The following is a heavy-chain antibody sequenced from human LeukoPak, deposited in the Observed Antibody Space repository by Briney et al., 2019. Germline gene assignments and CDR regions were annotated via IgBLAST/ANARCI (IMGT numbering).Heavy chain of an antibody. D-gene: IGHD3-22*01. CDR2: IKPKTDGGTT. CDR3: STTYYYDSSEGY. Sequence: GGSLRLSCAASGFTFSNAYMNWVRQAPGKGLEWVGRIKPKTDGGTTDYAAPVKGRFTISRDDSKNTLYLQMNSLKTEDTAVYYCSTTYYYDSSEGYWGQGTLVTVSS. V-gene: IGHV3-15*07. J-gene: IGHJ4*02. CDR1: GFTFSNAY.